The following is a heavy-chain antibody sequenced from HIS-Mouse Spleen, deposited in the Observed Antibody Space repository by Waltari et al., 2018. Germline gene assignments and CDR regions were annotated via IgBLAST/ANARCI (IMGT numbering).Heavy chain of an antibody. CDR1: GGSISISSYY. CDR3: AREIPYSSSWYDWYFDL. D-gene: IGHD6-13*01. J-gene: IGHJ2*01. Sequence: QLQLQESGPGLVKPSETLSLTCTVSGGSISISSYYWGGIRQPPGKGLEWIGSIYYSGSTYYNPSLKSRVTISVDTSKNQFSLKLSSVTAADTAVYYCAREIPYSSSWYDWYFDLWGRGTLVTVSS. CDR2: IYYSGST. V-gene: IGHV4-39*07.